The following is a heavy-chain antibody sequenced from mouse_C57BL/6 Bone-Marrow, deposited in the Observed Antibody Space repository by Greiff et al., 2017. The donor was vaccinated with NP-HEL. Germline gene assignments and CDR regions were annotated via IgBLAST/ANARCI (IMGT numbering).Heavy chain of an antibody. CDR2: IDPNSGGT. Sequence: QVQLKQPGAELVKPGASVKLSCKASGYTFTSYWMHWVKQRPGRGLEWIGRIDPNSGGTKYNEKFKSKATLTVDKPSSTAYMQLSSLTSEDSAVYYCAYDYVRWFAYWGQGTLVTVSA. D-gene: IGHD2-4*01. CDR3: AYDYVRWFAY. CDR1: GYTFTSYW. V-gene: IGHV1-72*01. J-gene: IGHJ3*01.